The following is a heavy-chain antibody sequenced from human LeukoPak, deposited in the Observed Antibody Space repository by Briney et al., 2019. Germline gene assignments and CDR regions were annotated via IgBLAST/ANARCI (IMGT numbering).Heavy chain of an antibody. V-gene: IGHV1-8*01. J-gene: IGHJ6*03. D-gene: IGHD5-18*01. CDR3: SRGGYSYEHYYYYYYMDV. CDR2: INPHSGNT. Sequence: ASVKVSCKASGYTFTSYDINWVRQATGQGLEWMGWINPHSGNTGYAQKFQGRVTMTRNTSISTAYMELSSLRSEDTAVYYCSRGGYSYEHYYYYYYMDVWGKGTTVTVSS. CDR1: GYTFTSYD.